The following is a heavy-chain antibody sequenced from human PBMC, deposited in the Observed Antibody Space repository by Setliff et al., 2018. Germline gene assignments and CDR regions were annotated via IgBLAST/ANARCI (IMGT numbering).Heavy chain of an antibody. V-gene: IGHV3-23*01. J-gene: IGHJ4*02. CDR3: AKMVGGSRSSGSCYFDH. CDR2: ISGSGTTT. CDR1: GLTFRTYA. D-gene: IGHD2-15*01. Sequence: LRLSCAASGLTFRTYAMSWVRQAPGKGLEWVSVISGSGTTTYYADSVKGRFTISRDNSKNTVYLQMNSLRAEDTAIYYCAKMVGGSRSSGSCYFDHWGQGTLVTVSS.